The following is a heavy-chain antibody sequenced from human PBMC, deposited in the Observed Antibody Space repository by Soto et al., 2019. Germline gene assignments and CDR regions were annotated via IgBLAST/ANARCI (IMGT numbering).Heavy chain of an antibody. CDR1: GFTFGDYA. D-gene: IGHD3-10*01. J-gene: IGHJ6*02. Sequence: GGSLRLSCTASGFTFGDYAMSWVRQAPGKGLEWVGFIRSKAYGGTTEYAASVKGRFTTSRDDSKSIAYLQMNSLKTEDTAVYYCTTGKRYYYGSGSPGYYYYGMDVWGQGTTVTVSS. CDR3: TTGKRYYYGSGSPGYYYYGMDV. CDR2: IRSKAYGGTT. V-gene: IGHV3-49*04.